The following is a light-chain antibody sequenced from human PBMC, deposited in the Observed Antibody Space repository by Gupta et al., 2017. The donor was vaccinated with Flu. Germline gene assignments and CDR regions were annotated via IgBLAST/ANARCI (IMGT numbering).Light chain of an antibody. CDR3: QQSYSTPYT. J-gene: IGKJ2*01. CDR1: QSISSY. CDR2: AAS. Sequence: PSSLSASVGDRVTITCRASQSISSYLNWYQHKPGKAPKLLIYAASSLQSGVPSRFSGSGSGTDFTLTISSLQPEDFATYYCQQSYSTPYTFGQGTKLEI. V-gene: IGKV1-39*01.